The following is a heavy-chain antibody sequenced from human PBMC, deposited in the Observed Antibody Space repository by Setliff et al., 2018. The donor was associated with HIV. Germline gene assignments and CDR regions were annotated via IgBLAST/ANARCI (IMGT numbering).Heavy chain of an antibody. J-gene: IGHJ6*02. D-gene: IGHD3-10*01. V-gene: IGHV4-39*07. CDR3: ARDTLTMVRGVMFVPTESYLGMDV. CDR2: MDSSGNT. Sequence: SETLSLTCTVSGGSITYSSYYWGWIRQPPGKGLEWIGSMDSSGNTYYSPSLRSRVTLSLDASKNQFSLTLRSVTAADTAVYYCARDTLTMVRGVMFVPTESYLGMDVWGQGTTVTVSS. CDR1: GGSITYSSYY.